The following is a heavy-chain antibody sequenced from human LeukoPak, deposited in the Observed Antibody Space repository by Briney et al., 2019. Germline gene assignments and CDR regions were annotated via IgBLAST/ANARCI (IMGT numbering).Heavy chain of an antibody. J-gene: IGHJ4*02. CDR1: GFTFSSYG. D-gene: IGHD3-22*01. V-gene: IGHV3-30*18. Sequence: GGSLRLSCAASGFTFSSYGMHWVRQAPGKGLEWVAVISYDGSNRYYADSVKGRFTISRDNSKNTLYLQMNSLRAEDTAVYYCAKDLFASSGNSYWGQGTLVTVSS. CDR2: ISYDGSNR. CDR3: AKDLFASSGNSY.